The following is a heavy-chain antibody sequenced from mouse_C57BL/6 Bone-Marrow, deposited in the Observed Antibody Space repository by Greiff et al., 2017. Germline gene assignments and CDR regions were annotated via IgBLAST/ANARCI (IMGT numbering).Heavy chain of an antibody. V-gene: IGHV1-82*01. D-gene: IGHD1-1*01. CDR3: ARGITKVVATKRYYYAMNY. CDR1: GYAFSSSW. CDR2: IYPGDGDT. J-gene: IGHJ4*01. Sequence: QVQLQQSGPELVTPGASVKISCKASGYAFSSSWMNWVKQRPGKGLEWIGRIYPGDGDTNYNGKFKGKATLTADKSSSTAYMQLSSLTSADSAVSSCARGITKVVATKRYYYAMNYEGEGASATVS.